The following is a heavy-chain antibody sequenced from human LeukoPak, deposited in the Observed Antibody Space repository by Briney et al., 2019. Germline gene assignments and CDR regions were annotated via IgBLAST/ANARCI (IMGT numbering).Heavy chain of an antibody. D-gene: IGHD3-10*01. Sequence: SETLSLTCTVSGYSISSGYYWGWIRQPPGKGLEWIGEINHSGSTNYNPSLKSRVTISVDTSKNQFSLKLSSVTAADTAVYYCARHRVKPPLLWFGELPYYFDYWGQGTLVTVSS. CDR3: ARHRVKPPLLWFGELPYYFDY. CDR1: GYSISSGYY. J-gene: IGHJ4*02. CDR2: INHSGST. V-gene: IGHV4-38-2*02.